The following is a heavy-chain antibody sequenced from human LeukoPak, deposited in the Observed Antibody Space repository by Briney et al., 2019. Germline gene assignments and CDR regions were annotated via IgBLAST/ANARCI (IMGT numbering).Heavy chain of an antibody. CDR3: ARGRYSSSWYGGDYFDY. CDR1: GGSFIGYY. J-gene: IGHJ4*02. V-gene: IGHV4-34*01. Sequence: SETLSPTAPFKGGSFIGYYWGWIRQPPGKGLGWMGEINHSGSTNYNPSLKSRVTISVDTSKNQFSLKLSSVTAADTAVYYCARGRYSSSWYGGDYFDYWGQGTLVTVSS. CDR2: INHSGST. D-gene: IGHD6-13*01.